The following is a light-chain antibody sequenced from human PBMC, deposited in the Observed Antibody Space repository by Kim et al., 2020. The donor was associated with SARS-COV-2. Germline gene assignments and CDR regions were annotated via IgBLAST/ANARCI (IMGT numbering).Light chain of an antibody. V-gene: IGLV3-19*01. J-gene: IGLJ1*01. CDR3: NSRDSSGNFYV. CDR2: GKN. Sequence: SSELTQDPAVSVALGQTVRITCQGDSLRSYYASWYQQKPGQAPVLVIYGKNNRPSGIPDRFSGSSSGNTASLTITGAQAEDEADYYCNSRDSSGNFYVFGTGTKGTVL. CDR1: SLRSYY.